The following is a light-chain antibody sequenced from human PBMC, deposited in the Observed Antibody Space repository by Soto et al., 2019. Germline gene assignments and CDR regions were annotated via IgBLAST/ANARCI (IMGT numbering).Light chain of an antibody. CDR3: QLYNNWRT. J-gene: IGKJ1*01. V-gene: IGKV3-15*01. CDR2: GAS. CDR1: QSVSSN. Sequence: EIVMTQSPATLSVSPGERATLSCRASQSVSSNFAWYQQKPGQAPRLLIYGASTRATGIPARFSGSGSGTECTRTISSLQSEDFAVYYCQLYNNWRTFGQGTKVELK.